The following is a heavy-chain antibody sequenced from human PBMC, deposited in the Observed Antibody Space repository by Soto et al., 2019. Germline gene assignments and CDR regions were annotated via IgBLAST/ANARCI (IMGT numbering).Heavy chain of an antibody. CDR3: ASGGSYYYDSSGSAFDI. D-gene: IGHD3-22*01. CDR2: ISAYNGNT. Sequence: ASVKVSCKASGYTFTSYGISWVRQAPGQGLEWMGWISAYNGNTNYAQKLQGRVTMTTDTSTSTAYMELRSLRSDDTAVYYCASGGSYYYDSSGSAFDIWGKGTMVTVSS. V-gene: IGHV1-18*01. J-gene: IGHJ3*02. CDR1: GYTFTSYG.